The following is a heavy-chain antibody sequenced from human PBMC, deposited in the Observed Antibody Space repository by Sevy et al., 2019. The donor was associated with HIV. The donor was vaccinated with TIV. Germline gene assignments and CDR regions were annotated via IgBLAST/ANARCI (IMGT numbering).Heavy chain of an antibody. D-gene: IGHD5-18*01. CDR1: GDSVSSNSAA. Sequence: SQTLSLTCAISGDSVSSNSAAWNWIRQSPSRGLEWLGRTYYRSKWYNDYAVSVKSRITINTDTSKNQFSLQRNSVTPEDTAVSYCARDVYSYGPDDAFDIWGQGTMVTVSS. J-gene: IGHJ3*02. CDR2: TYYRSKWYN. CDR3: ARDVYSYGPDDAFDI. V-gene: IGHV6-1*01.